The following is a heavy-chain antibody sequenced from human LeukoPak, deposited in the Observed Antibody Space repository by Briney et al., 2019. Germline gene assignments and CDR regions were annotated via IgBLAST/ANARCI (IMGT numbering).Heavy chain of an antibody. Sequence: ASVKVPCKASGYTFTSYGTSGVRQAPGQGLEWMGWISAYNGNTNYAQKLQGRVTMTTDTSTSTAYMELRSLRSDDTAVYYCARERSGWYVDYWGQGTLVTVSS. V-gene: IGHV1-18*01. D-gene: IGHD6-19*01. CDR1: GYTFTSYG. CDR3: ARERSGWYVDY. CDR2: ISAYNGNT. J-gene: IGHJ4*02.